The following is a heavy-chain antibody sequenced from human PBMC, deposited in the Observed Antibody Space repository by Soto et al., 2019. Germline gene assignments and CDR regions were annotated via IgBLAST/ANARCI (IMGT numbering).Heavy chain of an antibody. CDR1: GGSFSGYY. J-gene: IGHJ4*02. V-gene: IGHV4-34*01. Sequence: PSETLSLTCAVYGGSFSGYYWSWIRQPPGKGLEWIGEINHSGSTNYNPSLKSRVTISVDTSKNQFSLKLSSVTAADTAVYYCARGRKMVRALFRDYWGQGTLVTV. D-gene: IGHD3-10*01. CDR3: ARGRKMVRALFRDY. CDR2: INHSGST.